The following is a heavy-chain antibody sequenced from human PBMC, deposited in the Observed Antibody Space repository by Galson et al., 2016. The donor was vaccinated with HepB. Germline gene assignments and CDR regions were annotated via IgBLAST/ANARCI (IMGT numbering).Heavy chain of an antibody. CDR2: INAGHGNT. CDR3: ARGEEPLAYFYEGRRDLDY. D-gene: IGHD3-22*01. CDR1: GYSFTTYL. V-gene: IGHV1-3*01. Sequence: SVKVSCKASGYSFTTYLTHWVRQAPGQRLEWMGWINAGHGNTMYSEQFQARVPITTETSARTAYLDLSDLRSEDTAVYYCARGEEPLAYFYEGRRDLDYWGQGTLVTVSP. J-gene: IGHJ4*02.